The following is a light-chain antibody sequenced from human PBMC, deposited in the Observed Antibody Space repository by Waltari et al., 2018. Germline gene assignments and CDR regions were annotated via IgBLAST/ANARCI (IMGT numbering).Light chain of an antibody. Sequence: QSVLTQPPSVSGTPGQEVTISCSGSRSHIGRVYIYWYQHFPGMAPKLLIFRNNQRPSRVPDRFSASKSATSASLAISGLRSEDEADYYCAAWDDSLSGWLFGGGTKLTVL. V-gene: IGLV1-47*01. CDR1: RSHIGRVY. CDR2: RNN. CDR3: AAWDDSLSGWL. J-gene: IGLJ3*02.